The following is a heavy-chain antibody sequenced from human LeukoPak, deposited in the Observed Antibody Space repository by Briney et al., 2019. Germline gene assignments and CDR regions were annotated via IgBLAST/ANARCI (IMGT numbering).Heavy chain of an antibody. CDR1: GFTFSGHW. J-gene: IGHJ4*02. CDR2: IKQDGSET. V-gene: IGHV3-7*01. CDR3: AREDDYGDFDY. Sequence: GGSLRLSCAASGFTFSGHWMCWVRQAPGKGLEWVANIKQDGSETSYVDSVKGRFTISRDNAKNSLYLQVNSLRADDTAVYYCAREDDYGDFDYWGQGTLVTVSS. D-gene: IGHD4-17*01.